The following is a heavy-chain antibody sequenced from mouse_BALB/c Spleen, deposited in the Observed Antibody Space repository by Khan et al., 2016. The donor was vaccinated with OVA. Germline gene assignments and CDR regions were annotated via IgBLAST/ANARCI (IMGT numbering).Heavy chain of an antibody. J-gene: IGHJ4*01. CDR3: ARPPYVSYVMVY. V-gene: IGHV9-3-1*01. D-gene: IGHD1-1*01. CDR2: INTYTGEP. Sequence: QIQLVQSGPELKKPGETVKISCKASGDTFRNYGMNWVKQAPGKGLKWMGWINTYTGEPTYADDFKGRFAFSLETSASTAYLQINNLKNEDTSTYFWARPPYVSYVMVYWGQGTSVTVSS. CDR1: GDTFRNYG.